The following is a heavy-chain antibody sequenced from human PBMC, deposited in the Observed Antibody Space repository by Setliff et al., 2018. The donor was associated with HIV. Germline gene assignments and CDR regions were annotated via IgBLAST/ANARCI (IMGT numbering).Heavy chain of an antibody. CDR2: IYYSGST. Sequence: SETLSLTCTVSGDSISSSAYYWGWIRQPPGKGLEWIGSIYYSGSTYYNPSLKSRVTISVDTSKNQFSLKLSSVTAADTAVYYCARRWSYYYDLFDYWGQGTLVTVSS. J-gene: IGHJ4*02. CDR3: ARRWSYYYDLFDY. D-gene: IGHD3-22*01. CDR1: GDSISSSAYY. V-gene: IGHV4-39*07.